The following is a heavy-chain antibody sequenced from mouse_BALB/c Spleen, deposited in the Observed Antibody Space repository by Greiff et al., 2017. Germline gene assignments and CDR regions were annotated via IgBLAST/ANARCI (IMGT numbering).Heavy chain of an antibody. D-gene: IGHD2-1*01. Sequence: VQLKQSGTVLARPGASVKMSCKASGYTFTSYWMHWVKQRPGQGLEWIGAIYPGNSDTSYNQKFKGKAKLTAVTSTSTAYMELSSLTNEDSAVYYCTRETSYGNYPFDYWGQGTTLTVSS. V-gene: IGHV1-5*01. CDR3: TRETSYGNYPFDY. CDR2: IYPGNSDT. CDR1: GYTFTSYW. J-gene: IGHJ2*01.